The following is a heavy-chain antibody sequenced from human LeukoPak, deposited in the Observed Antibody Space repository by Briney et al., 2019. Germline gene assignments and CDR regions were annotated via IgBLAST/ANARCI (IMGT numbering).Heavy chain of an antibody. D-gene: IGHD5-18*01. Sequence: PSETLSPTCTVSGGSISSYYWSWIREPPGKGLEWIGYIYYSGSTNYNPSLKSRVTISVDTSKNQFSLKLSSVTAADTAVYYCARDGTAPGPYWFDPWGQGTLVTVSS. V-gene: IGHV4-59*01. CDR2: IYYSGST. CDR1: GGSISSYY. CDR3: ARDGTAPGPYWFDP. J-gene: IGHJ5*02.